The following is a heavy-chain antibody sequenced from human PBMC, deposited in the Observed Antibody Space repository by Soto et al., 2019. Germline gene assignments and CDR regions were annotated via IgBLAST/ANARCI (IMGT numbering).Heavy chain of an antibody. CDR2: IWYDGSNK. J-gene: IGHJ4*02. D-gene: IGHD3-16*01. Sequence: QVQLVESGGGVVQPGRSLRLSCAASGFTFSNNGMHWVRQAPGKGLEWVAIIWYDGSNKYYADSVEGRFTISRDNSKNILYLQMNSLRAEDTAVYYCARDHGPSASELLIKGTDSWGQGTLVTVSS. V-gene: IGHV3-33*01. CDR1: GFTFSNNG. CDR3: ARDHGPSASELLIKGTDS.